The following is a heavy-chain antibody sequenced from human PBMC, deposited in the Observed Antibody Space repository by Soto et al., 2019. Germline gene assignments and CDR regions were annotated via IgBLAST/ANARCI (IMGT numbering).Heavy chain of an antibody. CDR3: ARAELRYFDWLSETYFDY. V-gene: IGHV3-30*03. CDR2: ISFDGSNK. CDR1: GFAFSGYG. Sequence: GGSLRLSCAASGFAFSGYGMHWVRQAPGEGLEWVALISFDGSNKFYADSVKGRFTISRDNSKNTVYLEMNSLRTEDTGVFYCARAELRYFDWLSETYFDYWGQGTLVTVSS. D-gene: IGHD3-9*01. J-gene: IGHJ4*02.